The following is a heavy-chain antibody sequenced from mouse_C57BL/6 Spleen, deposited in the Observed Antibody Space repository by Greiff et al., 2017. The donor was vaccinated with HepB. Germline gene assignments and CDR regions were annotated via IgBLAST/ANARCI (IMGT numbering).Heavy chain of an antibody. V-gene: IGHV5-15*01. CDR3: ARHRRRDAMDY. CDR2: ISNLAYSI. J-gene: IGHJ4*01. CDR1: GFTFSDYG. Sequence: EVNVVESGGGLVQPGGSLKLSCAASGFTFSDYGMAWVRQAPRKGPEWVAFISNLAYSIYYADTVTGRFTISRENAKNTLYLEMSSLRSEDTAMYYCARHRRRDAMDYWGQGTSVTVSS.